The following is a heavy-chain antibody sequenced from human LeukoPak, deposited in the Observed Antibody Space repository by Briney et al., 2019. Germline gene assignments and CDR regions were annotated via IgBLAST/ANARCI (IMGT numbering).Heavy chain of an antibody. J-gene: IGHJ4*02. CDR3: ARDGGSGWYGY. Sequence: SETLSLTCTVSGYSISSGYYWGWIRQPPGKGLEWIGSIYHSGSTYYNPSLKSRVTISVDTSKNQFSLKLSSVTAADTAVYYCARDGGSGWYGYWGQGTLVTVSS. CDR1: GYSISSGYY. V-gene: IGHV4-38-2*02. CDR2: IYHSGST. D-gene: IGHD6-19*01.